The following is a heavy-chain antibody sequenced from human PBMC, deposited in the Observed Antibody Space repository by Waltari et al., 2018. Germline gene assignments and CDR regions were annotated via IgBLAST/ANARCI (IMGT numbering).Heavy chain of an antibody. CDR1: GGSISSSSYS. CDR3: ARHYGNTNDWYFDL. CDR2: IYYTGST. Sequence: QLQLQESGPGLVKPSETLSLTCTVSGGSISSSSYSWGWIRQPPGKGLEWIGSIYYTGSTYFNPSLKSRVTMSVDTSKNQFSLRLSSVTAADTAVYFCARHYGNTNDWYFDLWGRGTLVTVSS. J-gene: IGHJ2*01. D-gene: IGHD3-16*01. V-gene: IGHV4-39*07.